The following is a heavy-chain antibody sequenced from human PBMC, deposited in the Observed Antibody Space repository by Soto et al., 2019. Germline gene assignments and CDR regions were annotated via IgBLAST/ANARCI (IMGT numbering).Heavy chain of an antibody. CDR1: GFSFSDYY. Sequence: HVQLVESGGGLVEPGGSLRLSCAASGFSFSDYYVSWIRQAPGKGLEWISYTGRSLYPIYYADSVKGRFSISRDSAKNSVFLQMNSLRVEDTAVYYCARDNRSVWNGYYRRYDYYGMDVWGRGTTVIVSS. V-gene: IGHV3-11*01. D-gene: IGHD3-3*01. CDR2: TGRSLYPI. J-gene: IGHJ6*02. CDR3: ARDNRSVWNGYYRRYDYYGMDV.